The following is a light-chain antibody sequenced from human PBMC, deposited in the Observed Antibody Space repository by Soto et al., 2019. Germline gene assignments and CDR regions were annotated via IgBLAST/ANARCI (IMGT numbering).Light chain of an antibody. CDR3: QQYDSYPLT. CDR2: KAS. V-gene: IGKV1-5*03. CDR1: QSISSW. J-gene: IGKJ4*01. Sequence: DIPMTQSPSTLSASVGDRVTITCRASQSISSWLAGYQHKPGKAPNLLIYKASSLESGVPSRFSGSGSGTEFTLTVSSLQPDDLATYYCQQYDSYPLTFGGGTKVEIK.